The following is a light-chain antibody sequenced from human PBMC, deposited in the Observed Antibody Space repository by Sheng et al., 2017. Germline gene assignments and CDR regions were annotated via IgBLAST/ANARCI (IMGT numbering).Light chain of an antibody. CDR3: QIFDSSSDVV. CDR1: NIGTTS. V-gene: IGLV3-21*02. Sequence: SYVLTQPPSVSVAPGQTARITCGGNNIGTTSVHWYQQKSGQAPVLVVYADDDRPSGIPERFSGSNSGNTATLTISRVEAGDEADYYCQIFDSSSDVVFGGGTKLTV. CDR2: ADD. J-gene: IGLJ2*01.